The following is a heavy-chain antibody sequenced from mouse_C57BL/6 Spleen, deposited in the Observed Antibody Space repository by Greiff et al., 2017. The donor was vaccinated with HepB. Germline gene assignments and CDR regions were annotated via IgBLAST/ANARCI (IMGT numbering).Heavy chain of an antibody. J-gene: IGHJ4*01. CDR1: GFNIKDDY. V-gene: IGHV14-4*01. CDR3: TITTVVDRAMDY. CDR2: IDPENGDT. Sequence: EVKLMESGAELVRPGASVKLSCTASGFNIKDDYMHWVKQRPEQGLEWIGWIDPENGDTEYASKFQGKATITADTSSNTAYLQLSSLTSEDTAVYYCTITTVVDRAMDYWGQGTSVTVSS. D-gene: IGHD1-1*01.